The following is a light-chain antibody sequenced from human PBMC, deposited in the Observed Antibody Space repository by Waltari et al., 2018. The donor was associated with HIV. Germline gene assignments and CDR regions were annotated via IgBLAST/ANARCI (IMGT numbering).Light chain of an antibody. Sequence: QSVLTQPPSVSGAPGQRVTIPYTGSSSNIGAGYDVHWYQQLPGTAPKLLIYGNSKRPAGVPDRFSGSKSGTSASLAITGLQAEDEADYYCQSYDSSLSLVVFGGGTKLTVL. CDR2: GNS. CDR3: QSYDSSLSLVV. J-gene: IGLJ2*01. CDR1: SSNIGAGYD. V-gene: IGLV1-40*01.